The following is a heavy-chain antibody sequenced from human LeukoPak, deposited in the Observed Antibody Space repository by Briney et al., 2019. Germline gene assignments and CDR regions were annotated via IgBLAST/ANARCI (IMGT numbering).Heavy chain of an antibody. Sequence: ASVKVSCKASGYTFTNYYMHWVRQAPGQGLEWMGLINPSGGSTNYAQKFQGRVTMTREMSMSIVYMEMSSLRSEDTAVYYCARGSPGYNWNHTWFDTWGQGTLVTVSS. D-gene: IGHD1-20*01. V-gene: IGHV1-46*01. J-gene: IGHJ5*02. CDR3: ARGSPGYNWNHTWFDT. CDR2: INPSGGST. CDR1: GYTFTNYY.